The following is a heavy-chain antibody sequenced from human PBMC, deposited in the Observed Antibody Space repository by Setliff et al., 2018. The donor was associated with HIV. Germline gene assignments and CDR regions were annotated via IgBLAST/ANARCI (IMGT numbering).Heavy chain of an antibody. D-gene: IGHD5-18*01. V-gene: IGHV3-72*01. Sequence: LSLSCAGSGFTFSSYWMSWVRQSPGKGLEWVGRIANKADSHTIQYAASVQGRFTISRDDSKNSLYLQMSNLQAEDTALYYCTRAGYGHGFDIWGQGTTVTVSS. CDR2: IANKADSHTI. CDR1: GFTFSSYW. CDR3: TRAGYGHGFDI. J-gene: IGHJ6*02.